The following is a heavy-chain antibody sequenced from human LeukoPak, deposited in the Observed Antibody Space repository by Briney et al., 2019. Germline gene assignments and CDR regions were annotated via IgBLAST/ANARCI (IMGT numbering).Heavy chain of an antibody. J-gene: IGHJ5*02. D-gene: IGHD6-19*01. CDR1: GFPFDDYG. V-gene: IGHV3-20*04. Sequence: PGGSLRLSCAASGFPFDDYGMTWVRQAPGKGLEWVSGINWNGGSTGYADSVKGRFTISRDNAKNTLYLQMNSLRAEDTAVYYCAKDTSSGWPNWFDPWGQGTLVTVSS. CDR3: AKDTSSGWPNWFDP. CDR2: INWNGGST.